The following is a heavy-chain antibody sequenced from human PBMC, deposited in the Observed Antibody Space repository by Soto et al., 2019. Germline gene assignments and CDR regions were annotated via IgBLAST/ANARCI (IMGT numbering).Heavy chain of an antibody. CDR3: ARDLRGDGYNLGYY. Sequence: QVQLVESGGGVVQPGRSLRLSCAASGFTFSSYGMHWVRQAPGKGLEWVAVIWYDGSNKYYADSVKGRFTISRDNSKNTLYLQMNSLRAEDTAVYYCARDLRGDGYNLGYYWCQGTLVTVSS. CDR2: IWYDGSNK. V-gene: IGHV3-33*01. J-gene: IGHJ4*02. CDR1: GFTFSSYG. D-gene: IGHD5-12*01.